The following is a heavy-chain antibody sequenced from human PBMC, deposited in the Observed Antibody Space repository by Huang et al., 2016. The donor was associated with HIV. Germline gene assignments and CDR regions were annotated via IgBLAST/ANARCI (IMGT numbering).Heavy chain of an antibody. D-gene: IGHD3-16*01. V-gene: IGHV1-69*01. Sequence: QVQLEQSGPAVRKPGSSVKVSCQASGGSFSDQIISWVRQAPGQRFAWMGGSIPLCRAPADAQEYKGRVTMTADESTVTIYMELNSLTSEDTAVYYCAMSLRYQYDSRSYWGRYFDYWGQGTLVTVSS. CDR1: GGSFSDQI. CDR3: AMSLRYQYDSRSYWGRYFDY. J-gene: IGHJ4*02. CDR2: SIPLCRAP.